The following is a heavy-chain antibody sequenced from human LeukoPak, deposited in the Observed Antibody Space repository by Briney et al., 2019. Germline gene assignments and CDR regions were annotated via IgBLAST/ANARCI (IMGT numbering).Heavy chain of an antibody. CDR1: GFXFSDYY. D-gene: IGHD1-1*01. J-gene: IGHJ4*02. CDR2: ISGSSGYT. Sequence: GGSLRLSCAASGFXFSDYYISWVRQAPGKGLEWVSYISGSSGYTKYADSVKGRFTISRDNAKNSLYLQVNSLRAEDTAVYYCARGTGTTAYFDYWGQGTPVTVSS. V-gene: IGHV3-11*06. CDR3: ARGTGTTAYFDY.